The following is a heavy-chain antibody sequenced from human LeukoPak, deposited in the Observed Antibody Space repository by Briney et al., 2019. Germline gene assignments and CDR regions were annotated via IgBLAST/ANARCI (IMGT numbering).Heavy chain of an antibody. J-gene: IGHJ4*02. CDR2: IYYSGIT. D-gene: IGHD3-22*01. CDR1: GVSISSISYY. CDR3: ARAHLATVVAPFDY. V-gene: IGHV4-39*07. Sequence: SETLSLTCTVSGVSISSISYYWGWIRQPPGKGLEWIGSIYYSGITYYNPSLKSRVTISVDTSKNQFSLKLSSVTAADTAVYYCARAHLATVVAPFDYWGQGTLVTVSS.